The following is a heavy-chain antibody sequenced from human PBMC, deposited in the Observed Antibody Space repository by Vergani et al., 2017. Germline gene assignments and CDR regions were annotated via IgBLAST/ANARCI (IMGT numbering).Heavy chain of an antibody. CDR3: AKHFRGWGIDY. Sequence: QVQLVESGGGVVQRGGSLRLSCATSGFTLSNYDMQWIRQGPGKGLEFVAFLQFDGSNQYYADSVKGRFTLSRDFSKNTLYLHMNSLRTDDTATYYCAKHFRGWGIDYWGQGTQVIVSS. CDR2: LQFDGSNQ. D-gene: IGHD3-16*01. CDR1: GFTLSNYD. J-gene: IGHJ4*02. V-gene: IGHV3-30*02.